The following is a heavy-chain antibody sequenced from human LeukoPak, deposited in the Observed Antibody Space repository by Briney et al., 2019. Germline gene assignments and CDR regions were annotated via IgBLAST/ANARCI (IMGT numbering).Heavy chain of an antibody. CDR1: GYTLTELS. D-gene: IGHD3-16*01. V-gene: IGHV1-24*01. CDR2: FDPEDGET. CDR3: ATTRFGGYPPYDAFDI. Sequence: ASVKVSCKVSGYTLTELSMHWVRQAPGKGLEWMGGFDPEDGETIYAQKFQGRVTMTEDTSTDTAYMELSSLRSEDTAVYYCATTRFGGYPPYDAFDIWGQGTMVTVSS. J-gene: IGHJ3*02.